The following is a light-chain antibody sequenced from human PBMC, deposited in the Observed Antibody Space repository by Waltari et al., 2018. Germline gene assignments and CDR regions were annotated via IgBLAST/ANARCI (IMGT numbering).Light chain of an antibody. V-gene: IGLV1-51*01. J-gene: IGLJ2*01. Sequence: QSVLTQPPPVSAAPGPNIPISCSGSRANIGTHNLSWYQQLPGTAPKLLIYDNDKRPSGIPDRFSGSKSGASATLGIIGLQTGDEADYYCGTWDSSLSAVVFGGGTKLTVL. CDR3: GTWDSSLSAVV. CDR2: DND. CDR1: RANIGTHN.